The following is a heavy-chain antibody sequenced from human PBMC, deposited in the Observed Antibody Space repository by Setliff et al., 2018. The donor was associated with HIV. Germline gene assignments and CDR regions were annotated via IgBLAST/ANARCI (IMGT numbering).Heavy chain of an antibody. D-gene: IGHD5-12*01. V-gene: IGHV4-59*08. CDR3: ARQVSIPGVAITPVDY. J-gene: IGHJ4*02. CDR1: GGSIRSYY. CDR2: VFYNGDT. Sequence: SETLSLTCTVSGGSIRSYYWSWIRQSPGKGLEWIGYVFYNGDTAYNPSLKSRLTISVDTSKSQFSLKLTSVTAADTAVYYCARQVSIPGVAITPVDYWGQGALVTVSS.